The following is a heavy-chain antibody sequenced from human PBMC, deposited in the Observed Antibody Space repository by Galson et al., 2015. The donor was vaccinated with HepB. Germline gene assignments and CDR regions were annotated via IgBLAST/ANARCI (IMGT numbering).Heavy chain of an antibody. J-gene: IGHJ2*01. Sequence: SVKVSCKASGYTFTSYYMHWVRQAPGQGLEWMGIINPSGGSTSYAQKFQGRVTLTRDTSTSIFYMELSSLRSEDTAVFYCARGIAVRPHWYFDLWGRGTLVTVSS. CDR3: ARGIAVRPHWYFDL. V-gene: IGHV1-46*01. CDR1: GYTFTSYY. D-gene: IGHD6-6*01. CDR2: INPSGGST.